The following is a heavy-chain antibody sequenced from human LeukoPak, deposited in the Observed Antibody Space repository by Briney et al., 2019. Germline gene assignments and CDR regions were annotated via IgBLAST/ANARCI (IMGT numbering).Heavy chain of an antibody. CDR3: AREPDSSSWDYFDY. D-gene: IGHD6-13*01. CDR2: INAYNGNT. CDR1: GYTFTSYG. V-gene: IGHV1-18*04. Sequence: ASVTVSCKASGYTFTSYGISWVRQAPGKGLEWMGWINAYNGNTNYAQKLQGRVNMTTDTSTSTAYMELRSLRSDDTAVYYCAREPDSSSWDYFDYWGQGTLVTVSS. J-gene: IGHJ4*02.